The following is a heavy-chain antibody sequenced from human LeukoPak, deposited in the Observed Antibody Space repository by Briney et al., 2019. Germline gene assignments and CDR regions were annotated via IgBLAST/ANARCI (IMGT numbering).Heavy chain of an antibody. CDR3: AKVLVMATHYYYHGLDV. D-gene: IGHD5-12*01. Sequence: GGSLRLSCAASGFTFSGYAMTWVRQAPRKGLEWGSAISGNVFSTYYADSVKGRFTISRDNSKNMLYLQMNSLRAEDTAVYYCAKVLVMATHYYYHGLDVWGPGTTVAVSS. J-gene: IGHJ6*02. V-gene: IGHV3-23*01. CDR2: ISGNVFST. CDR1: GFTFSGYA.